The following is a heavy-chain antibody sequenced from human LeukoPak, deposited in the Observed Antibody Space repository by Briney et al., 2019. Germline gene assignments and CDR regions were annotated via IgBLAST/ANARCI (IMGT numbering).Heavy chain of an antibody. J-gene: IGHJ5*02. CDR2: ISGSGGST. Sequence: PGGSLRLFCAASGFTFSSYAMSWVRHAPGKGLEWVSAISGSGGSTYYADSVKGRFTISRDNSKNTLYLQMNSLRAEDTAVYYCAKGYSSGWNWFDPWGQGTLVTVSS. V-gene: IGHV3-23*01. D-gene: IGHD6-19*01. CDR1: GFTFSSYA. CDR3: AKGYSSGWNWFDP.